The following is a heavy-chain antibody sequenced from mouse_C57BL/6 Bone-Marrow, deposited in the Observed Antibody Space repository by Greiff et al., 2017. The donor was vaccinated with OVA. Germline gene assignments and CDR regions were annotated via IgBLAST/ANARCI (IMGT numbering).Heavy chain of an antibody. V-gene: IGHV1-62-2*01. CDR1: GYTFTEYT. Sequence: QVQLKESGAELVKPGASVKLSCKASGYTFTEYTIHWVKQRPGQGLEWIGWFYPGSGSIKYNEKFKDKATLTADKSSSTVYMGLSRLTSEDSAVYFCERHGLYDGYYPAWFAYWGKGTLVTVSA. CDR3: ERHGLYDGYYPAWFAY. CDR2: FYPGSGSI. D-gene: IGHD2-3*01. J-gene: IGHJ3*01.